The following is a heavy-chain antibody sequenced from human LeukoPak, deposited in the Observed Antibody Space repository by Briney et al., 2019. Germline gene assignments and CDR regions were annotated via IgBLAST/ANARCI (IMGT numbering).Heavy chain of an antibody. J-gene: IGHJ4*02. V-gene: IGHV3-30-3*01. CDR3: ARKVSSGWSDY. Sequence: GGSLRLSCAASGFTFSSYAMHWVRQAPGQGLEWVAVISYDGSNKYYADYVKGRFTISRDNSKNTLYLQMNSLRAEDTAVYYCARKVSSGWSDYWGQGTLVTVSS. CDR1: GFTFSSYA. D-gene: IGHD6-19*01. CDR2: ISYDGSNK.